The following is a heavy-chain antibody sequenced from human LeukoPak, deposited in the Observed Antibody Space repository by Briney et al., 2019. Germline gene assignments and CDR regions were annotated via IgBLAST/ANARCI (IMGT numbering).Heavy chain of an antibody. CDR2: VSRNGDST. V-gene: IGHV3-23*01. CDR1: GFTFSSFA. D-gene: IGHD6-19*01. Sequence: PGGSLRLSCAASGFTFSSFAMTWVRQAPGKGLEWVSAVSRNGDSTYYAGSVKGRFTISRDNSKNTLYLQMNSLRAEDTALYYCAKDLIAVGDGYYFDYWGQGTLVTVSS. J-gene: IGHJ4*02. CDR3: AKDLIAVGDGYYFDY.